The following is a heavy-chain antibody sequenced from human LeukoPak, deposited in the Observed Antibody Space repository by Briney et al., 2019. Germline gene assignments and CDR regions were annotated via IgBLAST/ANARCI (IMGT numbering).Heavy chain of an antibody. CDR1: GGSISSYY. Sequence: SETLSLTCTVSGGSISSYYWSWIRQPAGKGLEWIGCIYTSGSTNYNPSLKSRVTMSVDTSKNQFSLKLSSVTAADTAVYYCARENLRYNAFDIWGQGTMVTVSS. CDR2: IYTSGST. CDR3: ARENLRYNAFDI. J-gene: IGHJ3*02. V-gene: IGHV4-4*07. D-gene: IGHD3-16*02.